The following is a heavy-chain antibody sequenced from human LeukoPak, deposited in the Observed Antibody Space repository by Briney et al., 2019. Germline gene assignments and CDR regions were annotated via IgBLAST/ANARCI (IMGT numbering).Heavy chain of an antibody. V-gene: IGHV4-39*07. J-gene: IGHJ3*02. CDR2: IYYSGST. Sequence: PSETLSLTCTVSGGSISSSSYYWGWIRQPPGKGLEWIGSIYYSGSTNYNPSLKSRVTISVDTSKNQFSLKLSSVTAADTAVYYCARVQVVTRATTRAFDIWGQGTMVTVSS. D-gene: IGHD1-26*01. CDR3: ARVQVVTRATTRAFDI. CDR1: GGSISSSSYY.